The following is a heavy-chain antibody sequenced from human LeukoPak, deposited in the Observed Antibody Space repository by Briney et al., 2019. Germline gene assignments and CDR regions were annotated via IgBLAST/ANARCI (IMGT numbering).Heavy chain of an antibody. CDR2: IYYSGSN. J-gene: IGHJ2*01. V-gene: IGHV4-59*01. CDR1: GGTISSYY. CDR3: ARDERIAAAAPSWYFDL. Sequence: NSSETLCLTCTVSGGTISSYYWSWIRQPPGKGLEWIGYIYYSGSNNYNPSLKSRVTISVDTSKNQFSLKLSSVTAADTAVYYCARDERIAAAAPSWYFDLWGRGTLVTVSS. D-gene: IGHD6-13*01.